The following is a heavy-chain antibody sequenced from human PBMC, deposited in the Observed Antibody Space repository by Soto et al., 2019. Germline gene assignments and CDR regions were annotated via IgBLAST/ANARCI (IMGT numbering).Heavy chain of an antibody. Sequence: GGSLILSCAASGFTFSNSVMGWVRQAPGKGLEVVSVMTSGGDMTYYADSVKGRFTISRDNSKNTLFLQMNSLRVDDTAEYFCARRGEPRCFDYWGQGSLVTVSS. CDR1: GFTFSNSV. D-gene: IGHD2-21*01. J-gene: IGHJ4*02. CDR3: ARRGEPRCFDY. CDR2: MTSGGDMT. V-gene: IGHV3-23*01.